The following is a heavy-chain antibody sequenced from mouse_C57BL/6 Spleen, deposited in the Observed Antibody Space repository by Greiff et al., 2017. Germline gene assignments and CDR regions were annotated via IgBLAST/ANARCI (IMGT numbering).Heavy chain of an antibody. V-gene: IGHV5-16*01. Sequence: EVQLVESEGGLVQPGSSMKLSCTASGFTFSDYYMAWVRQVPEKGLEWVANINYDGSSTYYLDSLKSRFIISRDNAKNILYLQMSSLKSEDTATYYCARVELTGAVDYWGQGTTLTVSS. D-gene: IGHD4-1*01. J-gene: IGHJ2*01. CDR2: INYDGSST. CDR1: GFTFSDYY. CDR3: ARVELTGAVDY.